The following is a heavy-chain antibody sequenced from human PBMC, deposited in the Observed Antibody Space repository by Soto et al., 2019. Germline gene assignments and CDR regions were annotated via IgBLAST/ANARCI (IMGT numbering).Heavy chain of an antibody. CDR1: GFTVSSNY. CDR3: ASISLRYFDWLAQPIDY. V-gene: IGHV3-66*01. Sequence: PGGSLSLSCAASGFTVSSNYMSWVRQAPGKGLEWVSVIYSGGSTYYADSVKGRFTISRDNSKNTLYLQMNSLRAEDTAVYYCASISLRYFDWLAQPIDYWGQGTLVTVSS. D-gene: IGHD3-9*01. J-gene: IGHJ4*02. CDR2: IYSGGST.